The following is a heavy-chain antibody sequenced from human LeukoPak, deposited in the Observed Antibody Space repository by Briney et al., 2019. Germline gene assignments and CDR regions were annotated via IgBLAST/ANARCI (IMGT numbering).Heavy chain of an antibody. CDR1: GGTFSSYA. J-gene: IGHJ6*03. V-gene: IGHV1-69*05. CDR3: ARGAIFGVVNSYYYMNV. D-gene: IGHD3-3*01. Sequence: ASVKVSCKASGGTFSSYAISWVRQAPGQGLEWMGGIIPIFGTTNYAQKFQGRVTIATDESATTAYMELSSLRSEDTAVYYCARGAIFGVVNSYYYMNVWGKGTTVTVSS. CDR2: IIPIFGTT.